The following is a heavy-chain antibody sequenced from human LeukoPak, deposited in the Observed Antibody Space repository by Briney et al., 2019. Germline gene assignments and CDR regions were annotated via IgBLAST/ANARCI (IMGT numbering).Heavy chain of an antibody. D-gene: IGHD6-13*01. CDR1: GYTFTSYD. V-gene: IGHV1-8*01. CDR3: ARGVQSSSWDTPRFDY. CDR2: MNPNSGNT. J-gene: IGHJ4*02. Sequence: ASVKVSCRASGYTFTSYDINWVRQATGQGLEWMGWMNPNSGNTGYAQKFQGRVTMTRNTSISTAYMELSSLRSEDTAVYYCARGVQSSSWDTPRFDYWGQGTLVTVSS.